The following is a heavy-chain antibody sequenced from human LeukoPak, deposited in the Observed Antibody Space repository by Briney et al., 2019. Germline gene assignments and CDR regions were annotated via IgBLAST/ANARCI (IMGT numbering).Heavy chain of an antibody. CDR2: MNPNSGNT. CDR1: GYTFTSYD. J-gene: IGHJ4*02. V-gene: IGHV1-8*01. D-gene: IGHD6-19*01. CDR3: ARGDSRGIAVPGTHDY. Sequence: GASVKVSCKASGYTFTSYDINWVRQATGQGLEWMGWMNPNSGNTGYAQKFQGRVTMTRNTSISTAYMELSRLTSDDTAVYYCARGDSRGIAVPGTHDYWGQGTLVTVSS.